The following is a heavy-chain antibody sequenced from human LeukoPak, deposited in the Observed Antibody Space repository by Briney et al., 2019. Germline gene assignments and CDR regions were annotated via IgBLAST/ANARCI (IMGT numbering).Heavy chain of an antibody. CDR2: IYPGDSDT. CDR3: AKAIVGANEAFDI. CDR1: GFTFSYYW. Sequence: GESLKISCKGSGFTFSYYWIGWVRQMPGKGLEWMGIIYPGDSDTRYSPSFQGQVTISADKSISTAYLQWSSLKASDTAMYYCAKAIVGANEAFDIWGQGTMVTVSS. D-gene: IGHD1-26*01. V-gene: IGHV5-51*01. J-gene: IGHJ3*02.